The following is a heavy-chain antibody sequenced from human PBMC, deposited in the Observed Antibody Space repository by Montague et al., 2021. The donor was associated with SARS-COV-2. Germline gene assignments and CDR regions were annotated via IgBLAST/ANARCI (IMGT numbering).Heavy chain of an antibody. CDR3: ASHCGGGRCYFGMNV. D-gene: IGHD2-15*01. V-gene: IGHV4-34*01. CDR2: ISHGGGT. CDR1: GGSFSSY. J-gene: IGHJ6*02. Sequence: SETLSLTCAVYGGSFSSYWSWIRQPPGRGLEWVGQISHGGGTNYNPSLKSRVTISVDTSKNQVSLKPSSVTAADTAVYYCASHCGGGRCYFGMNVWGQGTTVTVSS.